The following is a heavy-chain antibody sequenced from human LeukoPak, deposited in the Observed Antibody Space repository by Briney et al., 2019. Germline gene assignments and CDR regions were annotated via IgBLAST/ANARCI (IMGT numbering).Heavy chain of an antibody. V-gene: IGHV1-18*01. Sequence: ASVKVSCKTSGYSFTNYGITWVRQAPGQGLEWMGWISGYNSKTFYAQKFQGRVTMTRDMSTSTVYMELSSLRSEDTAVYYCASYGGDSSMDQGLQAAFDIWGQGTMVTVSS. J-gene: IGHJ3*02. CDR1: GYSFTNYG. CDR2: ISGYNSKT. D-gene: IGHD3-22*01. CDR3: ASYGGDSSMDQGLQAAFDI.